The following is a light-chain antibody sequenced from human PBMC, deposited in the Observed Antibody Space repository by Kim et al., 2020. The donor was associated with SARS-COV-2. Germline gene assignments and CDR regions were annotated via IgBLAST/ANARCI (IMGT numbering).Light chain of an antibody. Sequence: SPGESATLSCRASQSVISNYLAWYQQKPGQAPRLLIYITSTRASGIPDRFSGSGSGTDFTLTISKLEPEDFAVYYCKQYGSIPSTFGQGTRLEIK. V-gene: IGKV3-20*01. CDR3: KQYGSIPST. CDR1: QSVISNY. CDR2: ITS. J-gene: IGKJ5*01.